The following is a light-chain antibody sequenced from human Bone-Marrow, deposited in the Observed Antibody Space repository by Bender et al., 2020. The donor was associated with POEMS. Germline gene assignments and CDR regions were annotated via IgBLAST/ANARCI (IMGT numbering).Light chain of an antibody. CDR2: DDS. V-gene: IGLV3-21*03. Sequence: SYVLTQPPSVSVAPGKTASITCGGDNIGSISVHWYQQKPGQAPVLVVYDDSDRPSGIPERFSGSSSGTTVSLTISGVQAEDEADYYCQSADSSNSYFAFGTGTKVTVL. J-gene: IGLJ1*01. CDR3: QSADSSNSYFA. CDR1: NIGSIS.